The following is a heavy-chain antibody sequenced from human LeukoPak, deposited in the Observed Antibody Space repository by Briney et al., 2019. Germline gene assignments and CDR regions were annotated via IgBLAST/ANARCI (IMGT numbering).Heavy chain of an antibody. J-gene: IGHJ5*02. CDR1: GYTFTGYY. CDR3: ARDRVDSSSWYRGGFDP. CDR2: INPNSGGT. Sequence: ASVKVSCKASGYTFTGYYMHWVRQAPGQGIEWMGWINPNSGGTNYAQKFQGRVTMTRDTSISTAYMELSRLRSDDTAVYYCARDRVDSSSWYRGGFDPWGQGTLVTVSS. V-gene: IGHV1-2*02. D-gene: IGHD6-13*01.